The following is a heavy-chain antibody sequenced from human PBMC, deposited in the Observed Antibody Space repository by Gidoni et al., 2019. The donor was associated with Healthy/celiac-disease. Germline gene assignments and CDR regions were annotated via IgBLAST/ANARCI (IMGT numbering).Heavy chain of an antibody. CDR2: FDPEDGET. V-gene: IGHV1-24*01. CDR1: GYTLTELS. CDR3: ATLGSSGYYLNWFDP. J-gene: IGHJ5*02. Sequence: SGYTLTELSMHWVRQAPGKGLEWMGGFDPEDGETIYAQKFQGRVTMTEDTSTDTAYMELSSLRSEDTGVYYCATLGSSGYYLNWFDPWGQGTLVTVSS. D-gene: IGHD3-22*01.